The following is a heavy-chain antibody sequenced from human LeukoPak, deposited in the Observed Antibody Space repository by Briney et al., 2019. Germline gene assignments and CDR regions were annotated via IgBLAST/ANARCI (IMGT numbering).Heavy chain of an antibody. CDR2: IKSKTDAGTT. Sequence: GGSLRPSCAASGFTFSSYGMHWVRQAPGKGLEWVGRIKSKTDAGTTDYAAPVKGRFTISRDDSKNTLYLQMNSLKTEDTAVYYCTTETYQFSSGWSFDYWGQGTLVTVSS. J-gene: IGHJ4*02. D-gene: IGHD6-19*01. CDR3: TTETYQFSSGWSFDY. CDR1: GFTFSSYG. V-gene: IGHV3-15*01.